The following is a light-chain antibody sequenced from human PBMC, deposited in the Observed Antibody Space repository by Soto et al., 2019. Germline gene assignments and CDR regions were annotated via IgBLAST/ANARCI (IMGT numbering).Light chain of an antibody. J-gene: IGLJ2*01. Sequence: QSVLTQPPSASGTPGQRVTISCSGSSSNIGRNTVNWYQQLPGTAPKLLIYSNNQRPSGVPDRFSCSKSGTSASLAISGLQSDDEADYYCAAWDDSLNGLLFGGGTKLTVL. V-gene: IGLV1-44*01. CDR1: SSNIGRNT. CDR2: SNN. CDR3: AAWDDSLNGLL.